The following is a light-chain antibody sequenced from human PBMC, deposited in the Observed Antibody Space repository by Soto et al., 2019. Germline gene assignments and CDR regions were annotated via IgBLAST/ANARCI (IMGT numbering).Light chain of an antibody. Sequence: ETVLTQSPATLSVSPGESGTLSCRASQLFSSNLAWYQRRPGQAPRLLIYGSSTRATGVPPRFSGSASGTEFTLTISSLQSEDFGVYYCQQYNDWPRTFGQGTRLEIK. CDR3: QQYNDWPRT. CDR2: GSS. CDR1: QLFSSN. J-gene: IGKJ5*01. V-gene: IGKV3-15*01.